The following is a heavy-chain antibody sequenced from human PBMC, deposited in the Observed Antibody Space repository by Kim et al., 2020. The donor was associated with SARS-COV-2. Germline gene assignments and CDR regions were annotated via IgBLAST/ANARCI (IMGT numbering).Heavy chain of an antibody. D-gene: IGHD3-9*01. V-gene: IGHV3-21*01. CDR2: ISAYSSYI. CDR3: ARANYDLLTGSFMGYRYYAMDV. CDR1: GFTFSNYD. Sequence: GGSLRLSCAASGFTFSNYDMNWVRQAPGKGLDWVSSISAYSSYIFYADSVKGRFTISRDNAKNSLFLQMNSLRAEDTAVYYCARANYDLLTGSFMGYRYYAMDVWGQGTTVTVSS. J-gene: IGHJ6*02.